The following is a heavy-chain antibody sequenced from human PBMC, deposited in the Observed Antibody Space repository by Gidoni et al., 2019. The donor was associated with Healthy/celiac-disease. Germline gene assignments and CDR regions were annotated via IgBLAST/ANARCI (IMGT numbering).Heavy chain of an antibody. CDR2: IYYSGST. J-gene: IGHJ4*02. V-gene: IGHV4-39*01. CDR3: ASRASSSSWSPDY. CDR1: GGSISSSSYY. D-gene: IGHD6-13*01. Sequence: QLQLQESGPGLVKPPETLSLTCTVSGGSISSSSYYWGWIRQPPGKGLEWIGSIYYSGSTYYNPSLKSRVTISVDTSKNQFSLKLSSVTAADTAVYYCASRASSSSWSPDYWGQGTLVTVSS.